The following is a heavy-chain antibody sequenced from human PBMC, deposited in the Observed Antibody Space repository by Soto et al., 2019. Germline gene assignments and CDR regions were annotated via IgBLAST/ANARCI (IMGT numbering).Heavy chain of an antibody. CDR1: GFTFSDYY. J-gene: IGHJ3*02. V-gene: IGHV3-11*01. Sequence: GGSLRLSCAASGFTFSDYYMSWIRQAPGKGLEWVSYIRSSGSTIYYADSVKGRFTISRDNAKNSLYLQMNSLRAEDTAVYYCARVQYYGSVDAFDIWGQGTMVTVSS. CDR3: ARVQYYGSVDAFDI. D-gene: IGHD3-10*01. CDR2: IRSSGSTI.